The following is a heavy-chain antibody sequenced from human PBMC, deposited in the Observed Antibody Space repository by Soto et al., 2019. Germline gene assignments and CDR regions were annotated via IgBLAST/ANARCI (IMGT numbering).Heavy chain of an antibody. CDR3: ARVFSDSSSFFDP. D-gene: IGHD6-13*01. Sequence: PSETLSLTCTVSGGSISSGGYYWSWIRQHPGKGLEWIGNIYYSGRTYYNPSLKSRVTISVDTSKNQFSLKVSSVTGADTAVYYCARVFSDSSSFFDPWGQGTTVTVSS. CDR2: IYYSGRT. J-gene: IGHJ5*02. CDR1: GGSISSGGYY. V-gene: IGHV4-31*03.